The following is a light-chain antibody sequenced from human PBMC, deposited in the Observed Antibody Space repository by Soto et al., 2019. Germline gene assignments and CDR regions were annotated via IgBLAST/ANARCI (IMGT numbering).Light chain of an antibody. V-gene: IGKV1-27*01. CDR2: AAS. Sequence: DIQMTQSPSSLSASVGDRVTITCRASQGISNYLAWYQQKPGKVPKLLIYAASTLQSGVPSRFSGSGSGTDFTLTISSLQPEDVATYYCQKYNSDLPGWTFGQGTKVEIK. CDR1: QGISNY. CDR3: QKYNSDLPGWT. J-gene: IGKJ1*01.